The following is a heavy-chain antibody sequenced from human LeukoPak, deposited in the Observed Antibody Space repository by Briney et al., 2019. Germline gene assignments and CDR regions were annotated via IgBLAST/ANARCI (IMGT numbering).Heavy chain of an antibody. Sequence: ASVKVSCKASGYTFTIYGISWVRQAPGQGLEWMGWISAYNGNTNYAQKLQGRVTMTTDTSTSTAYMELRSLRSDDTAVYYCARDLVAADAFDIWGQGTMVTVSS. CDR2: ISAYNGNT. CDR1: GYTFTIYG. D-gene: IGHD6-25*01. J-gene: IGHJ3*02. V-gene: IGHV1-18*01. CDR3: ARDLVAADAFDI.